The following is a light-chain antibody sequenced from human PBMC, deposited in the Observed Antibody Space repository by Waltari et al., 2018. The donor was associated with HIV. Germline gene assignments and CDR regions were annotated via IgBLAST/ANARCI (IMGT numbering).Light chain of an antibody. CDR1: QSVRSNY. CDR3: QQYDISPRT. Sequence: EIVLTQSPATLSLSAGERATLSCRASQSVRSNYLAWYQQKPGQAPRLVIYGGSSRATGIPDRFSGSGSGTDFTLTISRLEPEDFAVYYCQQYDISPRTFGQGTKVEIK. V-gene: IGKV3-20*01. J-gene: IGKJ1*01. CDR2: GGS.